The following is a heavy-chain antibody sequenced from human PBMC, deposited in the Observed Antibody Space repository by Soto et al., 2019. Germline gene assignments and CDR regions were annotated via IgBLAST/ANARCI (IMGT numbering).Heavy chain of an antibody. CDR2: IGTAGDT. J-gene: IGHJ6*02. CDR1: GFTFSSYD. D-gene: IGHD3-22*01. Sequence: EVQLVESGGGLVQPGGSLRLSCAASGFTFSSYDMHWVRQATGKGLEWVSAIGTAGDTYYPGSVKGRFTISRENAKNSLYLQMNSLRAGDTAVYYCAREKGYYDSSGWVRYGMDVWGQGTTVTVSS. V-gene: IGHV3-13*04. CDR3: AREKGYYDSSGWVRYGMDV.